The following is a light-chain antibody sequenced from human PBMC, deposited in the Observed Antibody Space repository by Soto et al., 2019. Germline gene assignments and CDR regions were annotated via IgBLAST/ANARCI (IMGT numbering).Light chain of an antibody. CDR3: SSYTSSSHYV. CDR1: RSDVGGYNY. V-gene: IGLV2-14*01. Sequence: QSALTQPASVSGSPGQSITISCTGTRSDVGGYNYVSWYQQHPGKAPKLMIYEVSNRPSGVSNRFSGSKSGNTASLTISGLQAEDEADYYCSSYTSSSHYVFGRGTKLTVL. CDR2: EVS. J-gene: IGLJ3*02.